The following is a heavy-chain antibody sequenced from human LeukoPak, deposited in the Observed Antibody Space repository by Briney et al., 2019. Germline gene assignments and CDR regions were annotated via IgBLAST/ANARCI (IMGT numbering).Heavy chain of an antibody. CDR2: IGSSSSYI. CDR3: AASTKHTAMVDY. Sequence: GSLRLSCAASGFTFSSYSMNWVRQAPGKGLEWVSSIGSSSSYIYYADSVKGRFTISRDNAKNSLHLQMNSLRAEDTAVYYCAASTKHTAMVDYWGQGTLVTVSS. V-gene: IGHV3-21*01. J-gene: IGHJ4*02. D-gene: IGHD5-18*01. CDR1: GFTFSSYS.